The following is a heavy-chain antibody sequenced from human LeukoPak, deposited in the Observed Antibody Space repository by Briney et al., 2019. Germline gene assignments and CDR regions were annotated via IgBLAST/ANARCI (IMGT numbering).Heavy chain of an antibody. Sequence: GGSLRLSCAASGFTFSSYWMSWVRQAPGKGLEWVANIKKDGSEKYYVDSVKGRFTISRDNAKTSLYLQINSLRAEDTAVYYCARHLSGVTGYTYGRGIDYWGQGTLVTVSS. CDR3: ARHLSGVTGYTYGRGIDY. CDR2: IKKDGSEK. CDR1: GFTFSSYW. J-gene: IGHJ4*02. D-gene: IGHD5-18*01. V-gene: IGHV3-7*01.